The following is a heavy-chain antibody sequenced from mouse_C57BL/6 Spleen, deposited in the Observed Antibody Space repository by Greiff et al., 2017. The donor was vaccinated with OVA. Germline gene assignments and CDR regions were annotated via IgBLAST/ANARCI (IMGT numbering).Heavy chain of an antibody. Sequence: QVQLQQSGAELVRPGTSVKVSCKASGYAFTNYLIEWVKQRPGQGLEWIGVINPGSGGTNYNEKFKGKATLTADKSSSTAYMQLSSLTSEDAAVYFWARADYYGSSYGAWFAYWGQGTLVTVSA. CDR2: INPGSGGT. CDR3: ARADYYGSSYGAWFAY. CDR1: GYAFTNYL. D-gene: IGHD1-1*01. J-gene: IGHJ3*01. V-gene: IGHV1-54*01.